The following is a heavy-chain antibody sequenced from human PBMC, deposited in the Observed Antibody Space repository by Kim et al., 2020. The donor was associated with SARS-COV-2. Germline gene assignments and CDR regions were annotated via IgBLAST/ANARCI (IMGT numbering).Heavy chain of an antibody. CDR1: GDSMSTYY. Sequence: SETLSLTCTVSGDSMSTYYWSWIRKPPGKGLEWIGYIYYSGSTNYNPSLTSRVTISVDTSNNQFSLRLSSVTAEDTAMYYCARGRGPYCSSTSCYTFDYWGQGTLVTVSS. J-gene: IGHJ4*02. D-gene: IGHD2-2*02. V-gene: IGHV4-59*01. CDR3: ARGRGPYCSSTSCYTFDY. CDR2: IYYSGST.